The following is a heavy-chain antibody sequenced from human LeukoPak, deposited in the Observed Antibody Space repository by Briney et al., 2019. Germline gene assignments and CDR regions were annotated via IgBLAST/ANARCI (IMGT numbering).Heavy chain of an antibody. D-gene: IGHD3-3*01. V-gene: IGHV4-38-2*02. J-gene: IGHJ5*02. Sequence: SETLSLTCSVAGYSISSDYYWGWIRQPPGKGLEWIGSISHSGSTYYNPSLKSRVTISVDTSKNHFSLKLSSVTAADTAVYYCARDSGYYDFWSGYFLSATPGGGFDPWGQGTLVTVSS. CDR3: ARDSGYYDFWSGYFLSATPGGGFDP. CDR2: ISHSGST. CDR1: GYSISSDYY.